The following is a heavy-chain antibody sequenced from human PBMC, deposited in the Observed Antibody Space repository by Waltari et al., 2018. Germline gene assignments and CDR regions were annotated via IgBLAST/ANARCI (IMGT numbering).Heavy chain of an antibody. CDR3: AKDLNGDYYYYGMDV. CDR2: ISYEGSNK. CDR1: GFTFSSYG. Sequence: QVQLVESGGGVVQPGRSLRLSCAASGFTFSSYGMHWVRQAPGKGLEWVAVISYEGSNKYFADSVKGRVTISRGNSKNTLYLQMNSLRAEDTAVYYCAKDLNGDYYYYGMDVWGQGTTVTVSS. J-gene: IGHJ6*02. D-gene: IGHD4-17*01. V-gene: IGHV3-30*18.